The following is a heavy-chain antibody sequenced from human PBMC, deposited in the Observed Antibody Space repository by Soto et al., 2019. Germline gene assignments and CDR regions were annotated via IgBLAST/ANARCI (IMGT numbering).Heavy chain of an antibody. CDR1: GYIFTSQY. V-gene: IGHV1-46*01. D-gene: IGHD3-9*01. CDR2: INPSGGGA. Sequence: QGQLVQSGAELKKPGASVTVSCKASGYIFTSQYMHWVRQAPGQGLEWMGMINPSGGGARYAQKFQGRVTVTTATSTSTVYMVLSGLRSEDTAVYYCASAPLTGLDYWGQGTLVTVSS. J-gene: IGHJ4*02. CDR3: ASAPLTGLDY.